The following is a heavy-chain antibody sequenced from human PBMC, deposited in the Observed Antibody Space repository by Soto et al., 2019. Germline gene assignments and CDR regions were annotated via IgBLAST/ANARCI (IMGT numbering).Heavy chain of an antibody. J-gene: IGHJ4*02. CDR1: GYTFTSYD. CDR3: AREKVGANAY. Sequence: QVQLVQSGAEVKKLGASVKVSCKASGYTFTSYDINWVRQATGQGLEWMGWMNPNSGNTGYAQKFQGRVTMTRNTSVSKTHMELSSLRSEDTTGYYGAREKVGANAYWGQGTRVTVS. CDR2: MNPNSGNT. V-gene: IGHV1-8*01. D-gene: IGHD1-26*01.